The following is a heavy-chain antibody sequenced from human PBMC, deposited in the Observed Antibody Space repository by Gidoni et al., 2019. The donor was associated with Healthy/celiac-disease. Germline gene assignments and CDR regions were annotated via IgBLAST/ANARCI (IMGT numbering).Heavy chain of an antibody. D-gene: IGHD5-18*01. J-gene: IGHJ4*02. CDR3: ARVVDTAMAQMVFKHFDY. V-gene: IGHV3-21*01. Sequence: EVQLVESGGGLVKPGGSLRLSCAASGFTFSSYSMNWVRQAPGKGLEWVSSISSSSSYIYYADSVKGRFTISRDNAKNSLYLQMNSLRAEDTAVYYCARVVDTAMAQMVFKHFDYWGQGTLVTVSS. CDR1: GFTFSSYS. CDR2: ISSSSSYI.